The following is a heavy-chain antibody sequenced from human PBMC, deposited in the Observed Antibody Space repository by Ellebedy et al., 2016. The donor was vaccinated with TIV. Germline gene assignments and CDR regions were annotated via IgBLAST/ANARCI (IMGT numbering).Heavy chain of an antibody. Sequence: GGSLRLXXAASGFIFSNYGMSWVRQVAGKGLEWVTSISGSGDGAYHADSVKGRFTISRDNSNNTVYLEMKSLRAEDTAVYYCARDSGGDCSAASCVHWFRSWGQGTLVTVAS. CDR2: ISGSGDGA. CDR3: ARDSGGDCSAASCVHWFRS. D-gene: IGHD2-15*01. CDR1: GFIFSNYG. J-gene: IGHJ5*01. V-gene: IGHV3-23*01.